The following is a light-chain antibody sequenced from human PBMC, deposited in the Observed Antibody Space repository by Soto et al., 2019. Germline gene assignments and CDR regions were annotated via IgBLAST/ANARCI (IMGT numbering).Light chain of an antibody. Sequence: DIQMPQSPSTLSASVGDRVTITCRASQSIITSLAWYQQKPGKAPKLLIYKASSLQSGVPSRFSGSGSGTEFTLTISSLQPDDFATYYCQQYNSYSRTFGQGTKVDI. CDR3: QQYNSYSRT. V-gene: IGKV1-5*03. CDR1: QSIITS. J-gene: IGKJ1*01. CDR2: KAS.